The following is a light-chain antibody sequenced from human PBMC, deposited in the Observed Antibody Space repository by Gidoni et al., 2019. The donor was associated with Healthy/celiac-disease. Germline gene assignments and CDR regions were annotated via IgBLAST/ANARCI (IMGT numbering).Light chain of an antibody. J-gene: IGKJ3*01. Sequence: EIVLTQSPGILSLSPGERATLSCRASQSIISSFLAWYQQRPGQAPRLLIYGASTRATGIADRFSGSGSETDFTLTISRLEPEDFAVYYCQQYGSTGFTFGPXTKVDMK. CDR2: GAS. V-gene: IGKV3-20*01. CDR1: QSIISSF. CDR3: QQYGSTGFT.